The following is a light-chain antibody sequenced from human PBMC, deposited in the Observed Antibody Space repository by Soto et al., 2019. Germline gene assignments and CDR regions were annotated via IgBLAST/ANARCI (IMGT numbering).Light chain of an antibody. Sequence: DIVMTQSPATLSVSPGERATLSCRASQSVSSNLAWYQQKPGQAPRLLVYGASTRATGIPARFSGSGSGTEFILTISSLQSEDFALYYCQQYNNWPSFTFGPGTKVEIK. J-gene: IGKJ3*01. CDR2: GAS. V-gene: IGKV3-15*01. CDR3: QQYNNWPSFT. CDR1: QSVSSN.